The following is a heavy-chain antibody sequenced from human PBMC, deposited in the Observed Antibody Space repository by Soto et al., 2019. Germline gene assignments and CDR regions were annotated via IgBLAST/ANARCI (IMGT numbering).Heavy chain of an antibody. Sequence: GGSLRLSCATSGFSFGSYLMTWILQSPGKGLEWVANIKEDGSEKNYVDSVKCRFTISRDNSKNTLYLQMNSLRAEDTDVYYCAKTSGSSGWYDAFDIWGQGTMVTVSS. CDR1: GFSFGSYL. J-gene: IGHJ3*02. V-gene: IGHV3-7*05. D-gene: IGHD6-19*01. CDR3: AKTSGSSGWYDAFDI. CDR2: IKEDGSEK.